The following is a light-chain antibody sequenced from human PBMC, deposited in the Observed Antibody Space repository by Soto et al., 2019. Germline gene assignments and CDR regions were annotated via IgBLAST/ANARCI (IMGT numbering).Light chain of an antibody. V-gene: IGKV1-12*01. CDR3: LQVYSFPRT. Sequence: IEMTQTTHSVYASVGDRITITWRASQDIGGRLAWFQQKPGKAPQYLIQAASILQSGVPSRFSGSGSGTEFILTINNLQPEDFASYFCLQVYSFPRTFGLGTKVDIK. CDR1: QDIGGR. J-gene: IGKJ1*01. CDR2: AAS.